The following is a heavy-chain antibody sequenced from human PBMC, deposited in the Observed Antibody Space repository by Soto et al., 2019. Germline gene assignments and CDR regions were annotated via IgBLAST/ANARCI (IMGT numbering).Heavy chain of an antibody. V-gene: IGHV4-39*01. CDR2: IYYSGST. J-gene: IGHJ4*02. CDR1: GGSISSSSYY. D-gene: IGHD3-16*02. CDR3: ARVSNYDYIWGSYRPTHYYFDY. Sequence: QLQLQESGPGLVKPSETLSLTCTVSGGSISSSSYYWGWIRQPPGKGLEWIGSIYYSGSTYYNPYLKSRVTISVETSKNRFSLKLSSVTAADTAVYYCARVSNYDYIWGSYRPTHYYFDYWGQGTLVTVSS.